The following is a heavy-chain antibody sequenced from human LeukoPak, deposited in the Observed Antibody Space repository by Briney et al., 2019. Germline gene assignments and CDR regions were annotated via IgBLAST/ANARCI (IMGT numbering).Heavy chain of an antibody. Sequence: GGSLRLSCAASGFTFSSYWMSWVRQAPGKGLEWVANIKQDGSNKYYADSVKGRFTISRDNSKNTLYLQMNSLRAEDTAVYYCAKDISSSWYVPYYYMDVWGKGTTVTVSS. CDR1: GFTFSSYW. CDR3: AKDISSSWYVPYYYMDV. D-gene: IGHD6-13*01. CDR2: IKQDGSNK. J-gene: IGHJ6*03. V-gene: IGHV3-7*01.